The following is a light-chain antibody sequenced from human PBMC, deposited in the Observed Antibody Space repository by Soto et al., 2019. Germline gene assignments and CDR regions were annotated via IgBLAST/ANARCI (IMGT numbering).Light chain of an antibody. CDR3: QQSYSGLVA. CDR2: AAS. J-gene: IGKJ1*01. Sequence: DIQLTQSPSFLSASVGDRVTITCRASQSISKSLNWYQQKPGKAPELLIYAASTLQSGVPSRFSGRGSGADFTLTISSLQPEDSASYYCQQSYSGLVAFGQGTKVDIK. V-gene: IGKV1-39*01. CDR1: QSISKS.